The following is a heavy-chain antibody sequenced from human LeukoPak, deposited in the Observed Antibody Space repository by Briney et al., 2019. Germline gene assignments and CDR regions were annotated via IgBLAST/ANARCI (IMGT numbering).Heavy chain of an antibody. J-gene: IGHJ5*02. CDR1: GYTFTSYG. D-gene: IGHD3-22*01. CDR2: ISAYNGNT. Sequence: ASVKVSCKASGYTFTSYGISWVRQAPGQGLEWMGWISAYNGNTNYAQKLQGRVTMTTDTSTSTAYMELRSLRSDDTAVYYCVRLGYDSSGYYYTNNWFDPWGQGTLVTVSS. V-gene: IGHV1-18*01. CDR3: VRLGYDSSGYYYTNNWFDP.